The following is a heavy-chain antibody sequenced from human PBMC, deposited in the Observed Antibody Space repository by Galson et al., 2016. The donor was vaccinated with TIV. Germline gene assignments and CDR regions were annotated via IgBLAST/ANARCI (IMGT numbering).Heavy chain of an antibody. CDR3: ARVVLAYSNYDGYYHGMDV. CDR1: GDTFNSYG. J-gene: IGHJ6*02. V-gene: IGHV1-69*06. Sequence: SVKVSCKASGDTFNSYGIAWVRQAPGQGLEWMGGIIPMIGTPKYAQKFQGRVTITADKSTSTAYMELSSLRSEDTARYYCARVVLAYSNYDGYYHGMDVWGQG. D-gene: IGHD4-11*01. CDR2: IIPMIGTP.